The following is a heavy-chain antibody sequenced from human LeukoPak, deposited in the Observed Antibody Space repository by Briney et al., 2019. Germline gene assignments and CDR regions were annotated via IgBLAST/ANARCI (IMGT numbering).Heavy chain of an antibody. D-gene: IGHD3-3*01. J-gene: IGHJ5*02. CDR1: GGTFSSYA. CDR2: IIAIFGKA. CDR3: ARDTLVQYYDFCSGYSRFDP. V-gene: IGHV1-69*01. Sequence: SVKVSCKASGGTFSSYAISWVRQAPGQGLEWMGGIIAIFGKANYAQKLQGRATITADESTSTAYMELSSLRSDDTAVYYCARDTLVQYYDFCSGYSRFDPWGQGTLVTVSS.